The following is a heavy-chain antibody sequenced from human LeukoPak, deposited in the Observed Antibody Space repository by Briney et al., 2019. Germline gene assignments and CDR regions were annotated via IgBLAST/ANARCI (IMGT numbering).Heavy chain of an antibody. V-gene: IGHV3-23*01. CDR2: ISGSGGST. D-gene: IGHD3-22*01. CDR1: GFTFSSYA. Sequence: GGSLRLSCAASGFTFSSYAMSWVRQAPGMGQEWVSAISGSGGSTYYADSVKGRFTISRDNSKNTLYLQMNSLRAEDTAVYYCAKDPTMIVVVIPDYWGQGTLVTVSS. J-gene: IGHJ4*02. CDR3: AKDPTMIVVVIPDY.